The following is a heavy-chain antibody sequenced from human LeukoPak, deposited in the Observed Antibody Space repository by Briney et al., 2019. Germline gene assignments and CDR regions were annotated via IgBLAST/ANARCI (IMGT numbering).Heavy chain of an antibody. D-gene: IGHD2-2*01. J-gene: IGHJ4*02. Sequence: ASVKVSCKASGYTFTSYGISWVRQAPGQGLEWMGWISAYNGNTNYAQKLQGRVTTTTDTSTSTAYMELRSLRSDDTAVYYCARGYCSSTSCYAADYWGQGTLVTVSS. CDR3: ARGYCSSTSCYAADY. CDR1: GYTFTSYG. CDR2: ISAYNGNT. V-gene: IGHV1-18*01.